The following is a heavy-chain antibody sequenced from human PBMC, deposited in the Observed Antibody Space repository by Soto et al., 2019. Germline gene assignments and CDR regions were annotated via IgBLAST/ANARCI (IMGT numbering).Heavy chain of an antibody. CDR1: GGSFSSYY. Sequence: SETLSLTCAVYGGSFSSYYWGGIRQPPGKGLEWIGEINHSGSTNYNPSLKSRVTISVDTSKNQFSLKLSSVTAADTAVYYCARGSYYYGSGSYYNVTFDYWGQGTLVTVSS. CDR2: INHSGST. CDR3: ARGSYYYGSGSYYNVTFDY. V-gene: IGHV4-34*01. J-gene: IGHJ4*02. D-gene: IGHD3-10*01.